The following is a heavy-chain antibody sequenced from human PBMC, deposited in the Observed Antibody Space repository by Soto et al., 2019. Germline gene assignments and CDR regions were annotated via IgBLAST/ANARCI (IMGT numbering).Heavy chain of an antibody. V-gene: IGHV3-20*01. Sequence: GGSLRLSCAASGFTFDDYGMSWVRQAPGKGLEWVSGINWNGGSTGYADSVKGRFTISRDNAKNSLYLQMNSLRAEDTALYHCARDRGVVVVAATPSYYYMDVWGKGTTVTVSS. CDR2: INWNGGST. CDR1: GFTFDDYG. J-gene: IGHJ6*03. CDR3: ARDRGVVVVAATPSYYYMDV. D-gene: IGHD2-15*01.